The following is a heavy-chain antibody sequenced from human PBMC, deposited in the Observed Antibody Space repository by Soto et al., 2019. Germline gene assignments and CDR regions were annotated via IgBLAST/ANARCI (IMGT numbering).Heavy chain of an antibody. J-gene: IGHJ4*02. CDR1: GGSISTTDW. D-gene: IGHD6-13*01. CDR2: VYHSGSF. CDR3: ATGPEYSSRWFSN. V-gene: IGHV4-4*02. Sequence: QVHLQESGPGLVKPSGTLSLICAVSGGSISTTDWGRWVRQPPGKGLEWIGEVYHSGSFNYNPSLKSRLTISVDKSKNQFSLNLSSVTVVDTAVYYCATGPEYSSRWFSNWGQGTLVTVSS.